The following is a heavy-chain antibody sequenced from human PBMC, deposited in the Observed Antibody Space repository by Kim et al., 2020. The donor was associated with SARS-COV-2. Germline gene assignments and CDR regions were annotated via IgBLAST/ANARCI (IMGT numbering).Heavy chain of an antibody. Sequence: SETLSLTCTVSGGSISSGDYYWSWIRQPPGKGLDWIGYISYTGNTYYNPSLKSRVTISIDTSKRQFSVNLSSVTAADTAVYYCARTPLFYYDSSGYVGYFDLWGRGTLVAVSS. V-gene: IGHV4-30-4*01. CDR3: ARTPLFYYDSSGYVGYFDL. CDR1: GGSISSGDYY. J-gene: IGHJ2*01. D-gene: IGHD3-22*01. CDR2: ISYTGNT.